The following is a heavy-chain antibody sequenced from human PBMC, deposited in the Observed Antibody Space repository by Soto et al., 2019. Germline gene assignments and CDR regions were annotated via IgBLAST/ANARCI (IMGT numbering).Heavy chain of an antibody. CDR2: IWYDGSNK. Sequence: GGSLRLSCAASGFTFSSYGMHWVRQAPGKGLEWVAVIWYDGSNKYYADSVKGRFTISRDNSKNTLYLQMNSLRAEDTAVYYCARDRTRDSSGYSPIDYWGQETLVTVSS. V-gene: IGHV3-33*01. J-gene: IGHJ4*02. D-gene: IGHD3-22*01. CDR3: ARDRTRDSSGYSPIDY. CDR1: GFTFSSYG.